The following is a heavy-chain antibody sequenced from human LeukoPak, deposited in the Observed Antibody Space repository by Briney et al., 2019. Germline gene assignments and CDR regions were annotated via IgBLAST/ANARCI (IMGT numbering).Heavy chain of an antibody. D-gene: IGHD2-2*01. CDR2: VYRDGAT. Sequence: PGGSLRLSCEVSGFDVSKNFVNWVRQAPGKGLEWVSVVYRDGATFSADSVKDRFTIFRDTSKNTLYLLMNSLTSEDTAVYYCARLPTSWSHVHYWGQGTLVTVSS. CDR3: ARLPTSWSHVHY. J-gene: IGHJ4*02. V-gene: IGHV3-66*02. CDR1: GFDVSKNF.